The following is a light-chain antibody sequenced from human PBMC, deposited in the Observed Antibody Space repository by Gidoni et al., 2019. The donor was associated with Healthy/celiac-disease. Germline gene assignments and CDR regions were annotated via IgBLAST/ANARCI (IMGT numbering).Light chain of an antibody. CDR2: KAS. V-gene: IGKV1-5*03. Sequence: DIQMTQSPSTLSASVGDRVTITCRASQSISSWLAWYQQKPGKAPKLLIYKASSLESGVPSRFSGSGSGTEVTLTIISLQPDDFATYYCQQYNSYPYTFGQGTKLEIK. J-gene: IGKJ2*01. CDR1: QSISSW. CDR3: QQYNSYPYT.